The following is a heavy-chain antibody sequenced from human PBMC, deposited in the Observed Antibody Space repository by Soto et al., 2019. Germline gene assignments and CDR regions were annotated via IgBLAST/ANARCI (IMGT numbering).Heavy chain of an antibody. D-gene: IGHD6-13*01. CDR2: IGPDGSNI. J-gene: IGHJ4*02. CDR1: GFIFSSHW. V-gene: IGHV3-74*01. CDR3: VRDSNWSFDY. Sequence: VGSLRLSCAASGFIFSSHWMHWVRQAPGKGLVGVSHIGPDGSNIWEADSVQGRFTISRDNARNRLYLQMNSLRDEDTAIYYCVRDSNWSFDYWGQGILVTVSS.